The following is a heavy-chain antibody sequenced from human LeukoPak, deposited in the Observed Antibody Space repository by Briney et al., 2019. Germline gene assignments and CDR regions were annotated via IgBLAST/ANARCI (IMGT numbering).Heavy chain of an antibody. CDR2: INYSGST. Sequence: SETLSLTCTVSGGSISSYYWSWVRQPPGKGLEWIGYINYSGSTNYNPSLKSRVTISVDTSRNQLSLKLTSVTAADTAVYYCARATDSNGWLFDYWGQGTLVTVSS. J-gene: IGHJ4*02. D-gene: IGHD6-19*01. V-gene: IGHV4-59*01. CDR1: GGSISSYY. CDR3: ARATDSNGWLFDY.